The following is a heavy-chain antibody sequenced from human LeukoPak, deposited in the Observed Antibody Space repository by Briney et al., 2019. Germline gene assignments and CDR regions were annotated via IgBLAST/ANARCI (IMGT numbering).Heavy chain of an antibody. CDR1: GGSFSGYY. CDR2: INHSGST. J-gene: IGHJ6*02. CDR3: ARRYSSGWYFHYYYGMDV. Sequence: SETLSLTCAVYGGSFSGYYWSWLRQPPGKGLEWLGEINHSGSTNYNPSLKSRVTISVDTSKNQFSLKLSSVTAADTAVYYCARRYSSGWYFHYYYGMDVWGQGTTVTVSS. D-gene: IGHD6-19*01. V-gene: IGHV4-34*01.